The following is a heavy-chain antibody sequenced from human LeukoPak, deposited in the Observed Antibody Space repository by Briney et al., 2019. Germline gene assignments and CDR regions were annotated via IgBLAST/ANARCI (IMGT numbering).Heavy chain of an antibody. CDR3: ARARYYDFWSGYSRNYYYYMDV. CDR1: GGTFSSYA. Sequence: SVNVSCKASGGTFSSYAISWVRQAPGQGLEWMGGIIPIFGTTNYAQKFQGRVTITADESTSTAYMELSSLRSEDTAVYYCARARYYDFWSGYSRNYYYYMDVWGKGTTVTVSS. D-gene: IGHD3-3*01. V-gene: IGHV1-69*13. CDR2: IIPIFGTT. J-gene: IGHJ6*03.